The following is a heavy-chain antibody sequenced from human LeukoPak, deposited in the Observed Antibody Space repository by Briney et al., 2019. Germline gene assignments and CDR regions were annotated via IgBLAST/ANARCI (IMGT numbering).Heavy chain of an antibody. D-gene: IGHD6-19*01. J-gene: IGHJ4*02. V-gene: IGHV3-48*03. CDR1: GFTFSSYE. CDR3: AKRSAESSGYFDY. CDR2: ISSSGSTI. Sequence: GGSLRLSCAASGFTFSSYEMNWVRQAPGKGLEWVSYISSSGSTIYYADSVKGRFTISRDNSKNMLYLQMNSLRAEDTAVYYCAKRSAESSGYFDYWGQGTLVTVSS.